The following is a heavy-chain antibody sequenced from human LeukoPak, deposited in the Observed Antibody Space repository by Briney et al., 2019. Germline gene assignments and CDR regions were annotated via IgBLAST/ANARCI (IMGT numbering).Heavy chain of an antibody. J-gene: IGHJ4*02. CDR3: ARNVGNYFGY. Sequence: ASVKVSCKASGYTFTSYYMHWVRQAPGQGLEWMGLINPTGDSTSYAQKFQGRVTMTRDMSTSTAYMELSSLRSEDTAVFYCARNVGNYFGYWGQGTLVTVSS. CDR2: INPTGDST. CDR1: GYTFTSYY. V-gene: IGHV1-46*01. D-gene: IGHD1-26*01.